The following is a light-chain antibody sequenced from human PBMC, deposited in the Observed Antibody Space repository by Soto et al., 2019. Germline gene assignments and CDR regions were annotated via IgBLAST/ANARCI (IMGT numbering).Light chain of an antibody. CDR3: QQYNNWPWT. Sequence: EVVMTQSPATLSVSPGERATLSCRASQSVSNYLAWYQQKPGQAPRLLIYDTTNRATGIPARFSGSGSGTDFTLTISGLEPEDFAVYYCQQYNNWPWTFGQGTKVDIK. V-gene: IGKV3-11*01. CDR2: DTT. CDR1: QSVSNY. J-gene: IGKJ1*01.